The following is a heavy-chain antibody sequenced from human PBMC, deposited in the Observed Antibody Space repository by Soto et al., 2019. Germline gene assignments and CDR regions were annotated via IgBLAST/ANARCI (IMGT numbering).Heavy chain of an antibody. CDR3: ARITRGVPNYYYYYMDV. CDR2: IYYSGST. D-gene: IGHD3-10*01. CDR1: GGSISSYY. J-gene: IGHJ6*03. Sequence: SETLSLTCTVSGGSISSYYWSWIRQPPGKGLEWIGYIYYSGSTNYNPSLKSRVTISVDTSKNQFSLKLSSVTAADTAVYYCARITRGVPNYYYYYMDVWGKGTTVTVSS. V-gene: IGHV4-59*12.